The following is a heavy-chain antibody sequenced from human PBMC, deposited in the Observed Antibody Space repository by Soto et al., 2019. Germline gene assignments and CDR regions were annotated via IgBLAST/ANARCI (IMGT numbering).Heavy chain of an antibody. CDR3: ARDPGEEYYGSGSYPHFDY. CDR2: IIPIFGTA. V-gene: IGHV1-69*13. Sequence: ASVKVSCKASGGTFSSYAISWVRQAPGQGLEWMGGIIPIFGTANYAQKFQGRVTITADESTSTAYMELSSLRSEDTAVYYCARDPGEEYYGSGSYPHFDYWGQGTLVTVSS. D-gene: IGHD3-10*01. CDR1: GGTFSSYA. J-gene: IGHJ4*02.